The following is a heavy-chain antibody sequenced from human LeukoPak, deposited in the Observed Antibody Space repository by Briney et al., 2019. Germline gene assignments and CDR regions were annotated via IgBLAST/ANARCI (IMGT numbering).Heavy chain of an antibody. V-gene: IGHV4-39*01. CDR2: IYYSGST. D-gene: IGHD3-10*01. J-gene: IGHJ5*02. Sequence: SETLSLTCTVSGGSISSSSYYWGWIRQPPGKGLEWIGSIYYSGSTYYNPSLKSRVTISVDTSKNQFSLKLSSVTAADTAVYYCARHRWGVRGHNWFDPWGQGTLVTVSS. CDR1: GGSISSSSYY. CDR3: ARHRWGVRGHNWFDP.